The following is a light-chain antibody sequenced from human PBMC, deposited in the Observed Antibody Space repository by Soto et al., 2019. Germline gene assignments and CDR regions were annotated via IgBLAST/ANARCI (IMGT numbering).Light chain of an antibody. CDR1: QSVNSN. V-gene: IGKV3-11*01. J-gene: IGKJ2*01. Sequence: EIVLTQSPATLSLSPGERATLSCRASQSVNSNLAWYQQKPGQAPRLFIFDASNRATGIPARFSGSGSGTDFTLTISSLEPEDFAVYYCQQRSNWPPYTFGQGTKLEIK. CDR2: DAS. CDR3: QQRSNWPPYT.